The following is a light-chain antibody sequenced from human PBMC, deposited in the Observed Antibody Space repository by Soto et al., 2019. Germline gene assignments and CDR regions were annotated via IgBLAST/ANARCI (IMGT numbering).Light chain of an antibody. Sequence: EIVLTQSPATLSLSPGERAALSCGASQSVTNNYLAWYQRKPGLAPRLLIYDASSRATGIPDRFSGSGSGTEFTLTISRLEPGDFVVYFCQQYGSSPPLTFGGGTKVEIK. CDR1: QSVTNNY. J-gene: IGKJ4*01. CDR3: QQYGSSPPLT. CDR2: DAS. V-gene: IGKV3D-20*01.